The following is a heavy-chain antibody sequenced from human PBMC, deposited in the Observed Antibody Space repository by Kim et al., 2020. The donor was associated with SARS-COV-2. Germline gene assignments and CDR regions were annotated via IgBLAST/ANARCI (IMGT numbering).Heavy chain of an antibody. V-gene: IGHV3-48*02. CDR1: GFTVTTED. J-gene: IGHJ6*02. CDR3: VLCPMFA. Sequence: GGSLRLSCAASGFTVTTEDMNWVRQAPGKGVEWFSYISGATGATYYADSVKGRFTISRDGAKNALYLQMNSLRDEDTAVYYCVLCPMFAWGQGTTVSVSS. D-gene: IGHD3-10*02. CDR2: ISGATGAT.